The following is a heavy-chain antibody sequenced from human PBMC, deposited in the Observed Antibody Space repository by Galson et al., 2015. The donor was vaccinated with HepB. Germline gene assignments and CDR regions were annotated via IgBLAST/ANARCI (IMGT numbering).Heavy chain of an antibody. J-gene: IGHJ4*02. D-gene: IGHD2-15*01. CDR1: GFTFSSYF. V-gene: IGHV3-74*01. CDR3: ARGGVVGSTDY. Sequence: SLRLSCAASGFTFSSYFMDWVRQAPGKGLVWVSDTNRDGSVTRYADSVKGRFTISRDNAKNMLYLQMNSLRVDDAAIYYCARGGVVGSTDYWGQGTLVNVSS. CDR2: TNRDGSVT.